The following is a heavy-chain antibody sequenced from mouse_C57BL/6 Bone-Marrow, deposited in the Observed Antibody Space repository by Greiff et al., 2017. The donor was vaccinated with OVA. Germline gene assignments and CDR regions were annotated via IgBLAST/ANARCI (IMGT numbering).Heavy chain of an antibody. D-gene: IGHD1-1*01. J-gene: IGHJ3*01. V-gene: IGHV5-4*01. CDR3: ARIYYYAPFAY. CDR2: ISDGGSYT. Sequence: EVQLVESGGGLVKPGGSLKLSCAASGFTFSSYAMSWVRQTPEKRLEWVATISDGGSYTYYPDNVKGRFTISRDNAKNNLYLQMSHLKSEDTAVYYCARIYYYAPFAYWGQGTLVTVSA. CDR1: GFTFSSYA.